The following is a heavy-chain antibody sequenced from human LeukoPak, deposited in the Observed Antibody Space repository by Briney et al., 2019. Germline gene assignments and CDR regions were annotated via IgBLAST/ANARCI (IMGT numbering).Heavy chain of an antibody. J-gene: IGHJ4*02. CDR3: ARGTTVSSSLLY. CDR1: GGSISSSSYY. V-gene: IGHV4-39*07. Sequence: SETLSLTCTVSGGSISSSSYYWGWIRQPPGKGLEWIGSIYYSGSTYYNPSLKSRVTISVDTSKNQFSLKLSSVTAADTAVYYCARGTTVSSSLLYWGQGTLVTVSS. CDR2: IYYSGST. D-gene: IGHD6-6*01.